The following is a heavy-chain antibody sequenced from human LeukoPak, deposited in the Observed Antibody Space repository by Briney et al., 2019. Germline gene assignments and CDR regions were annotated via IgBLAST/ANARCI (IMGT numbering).Heavy chain of an antibody. CDR1: GGSISSGSYY. J-gene: IGHJ4*02. Sequence: SETLSLTCTVSGGSISSGSYYWSWIRQPAGKGLEWIGRISPSGSTNYNPSLKSRVTISVDTSKNQFSLKLTSVTAADTAVFYCARDVVAYCGGDCPYFDYWGQGTLVTVSS. V-gene: IGHV4-61*02. D-gene: IGHD2-21*02. CDR3: ARDVVAYCGGDCPYFDY. CDR2: ISPSGST.